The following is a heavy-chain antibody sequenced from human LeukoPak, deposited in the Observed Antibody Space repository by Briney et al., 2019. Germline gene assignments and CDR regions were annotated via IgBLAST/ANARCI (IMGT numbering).Heavy chain of an antibody. CDR3: TRGNSGWYHNFDY. D-gene: IGHD6-19*01. CDR2: IRYDGSNK. V-gene: IGHV3-30*02. Sequence: GGSLRLSCAASGFTFSSYGMHWVRQAPGKGLEWVAFIRYDGSNKYYADSVKGRFTISRDNAKNSLYLQMNSLRAGDSAVYYCTRGNSGWYHNFDYWGQGTLVTVSS. CDR1: GFTFSSYG. J-gene: IGHJ4*02.